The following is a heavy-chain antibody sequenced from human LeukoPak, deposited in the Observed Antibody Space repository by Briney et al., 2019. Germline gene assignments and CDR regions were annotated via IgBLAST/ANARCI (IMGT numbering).Heavy chain of an antibody. CDR3: ARDGLYSYGYSYFDY. J-gene: IGHJ4*02. CDR1: GVSISSYH. CDR2: FHITEST. D-gene: IGHD5-18*01. V-gene: IGHV4-4*07. Sequence: SETLSLTCADSGVSISSYHWSWIRLPAGKGLEWIGRFHITESTNYNPSLKSRVTMSIDTSKNQFSLRLSSVTAADTAVYYCARDGLYSYGYSYFDYWGQGTLVTVFS.